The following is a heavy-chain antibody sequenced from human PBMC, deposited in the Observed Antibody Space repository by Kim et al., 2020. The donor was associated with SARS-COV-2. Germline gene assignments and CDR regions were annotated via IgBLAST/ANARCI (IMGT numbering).Heavy chain of an antibody. D-gene: IGHD3-16*01. V-gene: IGHV1-8*01. J-gene: IGHJ5*02. CDR3: ARYTWFGPNNWFDP. Sequence: AQKFQGRVTMTRNTSISTAYMELSSLRSEDTAVYYCARYTWFGPNNWFDPWGQGTLVTVSS.